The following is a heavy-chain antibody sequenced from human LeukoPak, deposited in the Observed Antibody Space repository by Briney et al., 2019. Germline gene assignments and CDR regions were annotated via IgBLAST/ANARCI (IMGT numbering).Heavy chain of an antibody. CDR1: GGPISGYF. J-gene: IGHJ5*02. D-gene: IGHD2-8*01. V-gene: IGHV4-59*12. CDR2: IHDNGRT. CDR3: ARVMEGGRQSALFDP. Sequence: SETLSLTCTVSGGPISGYFWSWIRQPPGKGLEWIGYIHDNGRTTYNPSLRSRVTISVDTSKNQFSLKLSSVTAADTAVYYCARVMEGGRQSALFDPWGQGTLVTVSS.